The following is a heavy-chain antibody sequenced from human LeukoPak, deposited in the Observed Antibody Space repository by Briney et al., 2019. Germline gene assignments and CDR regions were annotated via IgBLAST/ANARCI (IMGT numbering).Heavy chain of an antibody. CDR1: GFTFSNFG. CDR3: ASSVGIWPTDAFDI. Sequence: PGGSLRLSCAASGFTFSNFGMHWVRQAPGKGLEWVAVISYDGKNEYYTDSVKGRFTISRDNAKNTLYLQMNSLRAEDTAVYYCASSVGIWPTDAFDIWGQGTMVTVSS. V-gene: IGHV3-30*03. J-gene: IGHJ3*02. CDR2: ISYDGKNE. D-gene: IGHD2-21*01.